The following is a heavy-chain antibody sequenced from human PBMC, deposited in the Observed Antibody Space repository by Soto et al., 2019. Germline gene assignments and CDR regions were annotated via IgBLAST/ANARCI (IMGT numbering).Heavy chain of an antibody. D-gene: IGHD3-22*01. CDR1: GGSISSGGCY. Sequence: PSETLSLTCTVSGGSISSGGCYWSWIRQHPGKGLEWIGYIYYSGSTYYNPSLKSRVTISVDTSKNQFSLKLSSVTAADTAMYYCASITMIIVITDWGQGTQVTVSS. J-gene: IGHJ4*02. V-gene: IGHV4-31*03. CDR3: ASITMIIVITD. CDR2: IYYSGST.